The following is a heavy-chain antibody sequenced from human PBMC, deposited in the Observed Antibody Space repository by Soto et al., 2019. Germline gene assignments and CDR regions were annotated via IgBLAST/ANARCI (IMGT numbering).Heavy chain of an antibody. Sequence: SVKVSCKASGGTFSSYAISWVRQAPGQGLEWMGGIIPIFGTANYAQKFQGRVTITADESTSTAYMELSSLRSEDTAVYYCATDGDYGGNSSDYWGQGTLVTVSS. J-gene: IGHJ4*02. CDR2: IIPIFGTA. CDR3: ATDGDYGGNSSDY. CDR1: GGTFSSYA. D-gene: IGHD4-17*01. V-gene: IGHV1-69*13.